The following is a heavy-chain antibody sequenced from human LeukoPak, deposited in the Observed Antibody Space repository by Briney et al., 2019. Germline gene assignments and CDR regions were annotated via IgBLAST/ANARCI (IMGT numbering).Heavy chain of an antibody. Sequence: GGSLRLSCAASGFTFSAYNMNWVRQAPGKGLEWFSYISSSRGTIYYADSVKGRFTISRDNAKNSLCLQMNSLRDEDTAVYYCARDMTFCSGGSCYSLGFDIWGQGTMVTVSS. CDR2: ISSSRGTI. CDR3: ARDMTFCSGGSCYSLGFDI. V-gene: IGHV3-48*02. D-gene: IGHD2-15*01. CDR1: GFTFSAYN. J-gene: IGHJ3*02.